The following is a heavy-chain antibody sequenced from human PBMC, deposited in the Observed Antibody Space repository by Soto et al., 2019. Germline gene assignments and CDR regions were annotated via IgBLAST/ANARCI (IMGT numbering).Heavy chain of an antibody. Sequence: QLVESGGGLVKPGGSLRLSCAASGFTFNSYTMDWVRQAPGKGLEWVSSISGSSTYIYYADSVRGRFTISRDNAKNSLYLQMNSLRAEDTAVYYCARDRSGGGLWNPFDYWGQGTLVTVSS. CDR2: ISGSSTYI. D-gene: IGHD3-16*01. CDR1: GFTFNSYT. J-gene: IGHJ4*02. V-gene: IGHV3-21*01. CDR3: ARDRSGGGLWNPFDY.